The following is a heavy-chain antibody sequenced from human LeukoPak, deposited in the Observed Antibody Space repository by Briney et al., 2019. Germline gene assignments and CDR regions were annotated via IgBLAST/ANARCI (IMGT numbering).Heavy chain of an antibody. V-gene: IGHV1-46*01. Sequence: ASATVSCKASGYTFTNYYMHWVRQAPGQGLGWMGIINPSGGSTGYAQKFQGRVTMTRDTSTSTVYMELSSLRSEDTAVYYCARDREDIVVVVAAETDAFDIWGQGTMVTVSS. CDR2: INPSGGST. J-gene: IGHJ3*02. CDR3: ARDREDIVVVVAAETDAFDI. D-gene: IGHD2-15*01. CDR1: GYTFTNYY.